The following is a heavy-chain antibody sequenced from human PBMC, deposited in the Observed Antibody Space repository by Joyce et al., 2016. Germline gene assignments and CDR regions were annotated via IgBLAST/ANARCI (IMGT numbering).Heavy chain of an antibody. V-gene: IGHV3-48*03. CDR1: GIIFSNKE. J-gene: IGHJ4*02. D-gene: IGHD2-2*01. CDR3: TTPSCAN. CDR2: NNSDDSRI. Sequence: EVQLLESGGGLVQPGGSLRLSCAASGIIFSNKEMNWVRQAPGKGLEWVSSNNSDDSRIHYAASVRVRFTISRDNARNSLYLEMNSLRVEDTAIYYCTTPSCANWGQGSLVTVSS.